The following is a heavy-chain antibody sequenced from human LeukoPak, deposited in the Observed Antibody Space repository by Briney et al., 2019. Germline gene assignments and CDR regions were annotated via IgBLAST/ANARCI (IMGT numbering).Heavy chain of an antibody. V-gene: IGHV3-43*01. Sequence: GGSLRLSCAASGFTFDDYTMHWVRQAPGKGLEWVSLISWDGGGTYYADSVKGRFTISRDNSKNSLYLQMNSLRTEDTALYYCAKGGYGDYFDYWGQGTLVTVSS. J-gene: IGHJ4*02. CDR1: GFTFDDYT. CDR2: ISWDGGGT. CDR3: AKGGYGDYFDY. D-gene: IGHD4-17*01.